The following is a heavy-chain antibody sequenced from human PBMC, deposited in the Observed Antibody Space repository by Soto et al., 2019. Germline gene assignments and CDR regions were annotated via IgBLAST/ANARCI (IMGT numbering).Heavy chain of an antibody. Sequence: EVQLLESGGGLVQPGESLRLSCAASGFTFISYAMNWVRQAPGKGLQWVSAISGGGDATFYADSVKGRFTISRDNSRNTVTLQMNSLGADDTAVYYCARKVPGSTTRPDYWYFDLWGRGTLVTVSS. CDR1: GFTFISYA. J-gene: IGHJ2*01. CDR3: ARKVPGSTTRPDYWYFDL. CDR2: ISGGGDAT. V-gene: IGHV3-23*01. D-gene: IGHD3-10*01.